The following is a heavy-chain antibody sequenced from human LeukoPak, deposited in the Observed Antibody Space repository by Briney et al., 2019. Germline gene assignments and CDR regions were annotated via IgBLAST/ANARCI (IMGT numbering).Heavy chain of an antibody. D-gene: IGHD3-22*01. V-gene: IGHV3-23*01. CDR2: ISGNGGTI. Sequence: PGGSLRLSCAASGFTFSSYAMTWVRQAPGRGLEWVSAISGNGGTIYYADSVKGRFTISRDNSKNTLYLQMNSLRAEDTAVYYCARTVSSGYFYFDYWGQGTLVTVSS. J-gene: IGHJ4*02. CDR1: GFTFSSYA. CDR3: ARTVSSGYFYFDY.